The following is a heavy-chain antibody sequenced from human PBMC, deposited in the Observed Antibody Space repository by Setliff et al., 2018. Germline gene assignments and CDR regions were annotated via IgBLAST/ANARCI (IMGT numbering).Heavy chain of an antibody. V-gene: IGHV4-59*12. CDR1: GMSITSYY. CDR2: IYYTGRA. Sequence: SETLSLTCSVSGMSITSYYWSWIRQSPGRGLEWIGYIYYTGRAYYNPSLRSRVTMSLDTSKNQFSLRLSSVTAADTAVYYCASPRRDDLDSPFDAFDIWGQGTMVTVSS. J-gene: IGHJ3*02. CDR3: ASPRRDDLDSPFDAFDI. D-gene: IGHD3-3*01.